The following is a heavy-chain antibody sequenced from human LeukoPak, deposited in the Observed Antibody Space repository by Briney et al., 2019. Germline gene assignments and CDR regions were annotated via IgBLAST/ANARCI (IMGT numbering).Heavy chain of an antibody. Sequence: GGSLRLSCAASGLTFTSYAMTWVRQAPGQGLEWVSSISGSGGSTYHADSVKGRFTISRDNSKNTLYLQMNSLTAEDTAVYYCAKDRGSSSPMRYYFDYWGQGTLVTVSS. CDR1: GLTFTSYA. CDR2: ISGSGGST. J-gene: IGHJ4*02. D-gene: IGHD6-6*01. V-gene: IGHV3-23*01. CDR3: AKDRGSSSPMRYYFDY.